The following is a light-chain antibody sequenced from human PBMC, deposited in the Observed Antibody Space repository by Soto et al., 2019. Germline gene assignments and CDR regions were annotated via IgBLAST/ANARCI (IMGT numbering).Light chain of an antibody. CDR2: DAS. CDR1: QSVSSY. J-gene: IGKJ3*01. Sequence: EIVLTQSPATLSLSPGERATLSCRASQSVSSYLAWYQQKPGQAHRLLIYDASNRATGIPARFSGSGSGTDFTLTISSREPGDFAVYYCQQRSNWPWTFGPGTKVDIK. V-gene: IGKV3-11*01. CDR3: QQRSNWPWT.